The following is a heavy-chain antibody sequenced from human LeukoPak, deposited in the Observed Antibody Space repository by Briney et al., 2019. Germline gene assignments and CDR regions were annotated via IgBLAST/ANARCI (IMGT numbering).Heavy chain of an antibody. CDR3: AREVKAVAGTPGYFDY. Sequence: SETLSLTCAVYGGSFSGYYWSWIRQPPGKGLEWIGEINHSGSTNYNPSLKSRVAISVDTSKNQFSLKLSSATAANTAVYYCAREVKAVAGTPGYFDYWGQGTLVTVSS. CDR2: INHSGST. D-gene: IGHD6-19*01. CDR1: GGSFSGYY. J-gene: IGHJ4*02. V-gene: IGHV4-34*01.